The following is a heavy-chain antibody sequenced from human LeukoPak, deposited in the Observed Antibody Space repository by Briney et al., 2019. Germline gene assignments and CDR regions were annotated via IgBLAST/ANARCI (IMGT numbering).Heavy chain of an antibody. CDR2: IHYSGST. V-gene: IGHV4-59*08. CDR3: ARRAINSVMFDY. Sequence: SETLSLTCTVSGGSISTYYWTWIRQPPGKGLEWIGYIHYSGSTNYNPSLRSRVTISVDTSKNQFSLKLSSATAADTAVYFCARRAINSVMFDYWGQGTLVTVSS. D-gene: IGHD3-16*01. CDR1: GGSISTYY. J-gene: IGHJ4*02.